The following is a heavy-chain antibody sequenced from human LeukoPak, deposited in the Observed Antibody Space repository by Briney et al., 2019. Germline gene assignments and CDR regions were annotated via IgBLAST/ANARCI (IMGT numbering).Heavy chain of an antibody. CDR3: ARVSSSWPRGHGAFDI. J-gene: IGHJ3*02. V-gene: IGHV4-59*12. Sequence: PSETLSLTCTVSGGSISNYYWSWIRQPPGKGLEWIGYIYYSGSANYNPSLNSRVTISVDASKNQFSLKLSSVTAADTAVYYCARVSSSWPRGHGAFDIWGQGTMVTVSS. CDR2: IYYSGSA. D-gene: IGHD6-13*01. CDR1: GGSISNYY.